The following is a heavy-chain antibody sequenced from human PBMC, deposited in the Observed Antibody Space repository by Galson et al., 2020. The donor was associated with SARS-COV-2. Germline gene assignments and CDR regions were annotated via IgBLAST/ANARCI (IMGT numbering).Heavy chain of an antibody. J-gene: IGHJ4*02. CDR3: AKRPPGKID. V-gene: IGHV3-23*01. D-gene: IGHD6-25*01. CDR2: ISGSGDRT. Sequence: GESLKISCAASGFTFSSYGMSWVRQAPGKGLEWVSAISGSGDRTYYADSVKGRFTLSRDNSKNTLYLQMNSLRAEDTAVYYCAKRPPGKIDWGQGTLVTVSS. CDR1: GFTFSSYG.